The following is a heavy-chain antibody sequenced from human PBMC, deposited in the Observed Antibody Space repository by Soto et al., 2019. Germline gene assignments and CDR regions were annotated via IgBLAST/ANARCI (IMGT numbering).Heavy chain of an antibody. CDR1: GFTFSNAW. CDR3: PRDLALRHNNYYCAMAV. V-gene: IGHV3-15*02. CDR2: IKTKVDGETV. D-gene: IGHD1-1*01. J-gene: IGHJ6*02. Sequence: EVRLVESGGALVKPGRSLRLSCAASGFTFSNAWMNWVRQAPGKGLEWIGRIKTKVDGETVEYAAHVNVRFTISRDDSKSTLYLKMNSLTVEDTAVYFCPRDLALRHNNYYCAMAVWGRGNTVNVSS.